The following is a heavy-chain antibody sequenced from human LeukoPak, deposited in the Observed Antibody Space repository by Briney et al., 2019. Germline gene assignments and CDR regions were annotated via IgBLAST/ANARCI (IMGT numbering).Heavy chain of an antibody. CDR1: GFTFDDYA. CDR3: AKERSPKTDY. V-gene: IGHV3-9*01. J-gene: IGHJ4*02. CDR2: ISWNSGSI. Sequence: GGSLRLSCAASGFTFDDYAMHWVRQAPGKGLEWVSGISWNSGSIGYADSVKGRFTISRDNAKNSLYLQMNSLRAEDTAVYYCAKERSPKTDYWGQGTLVTVSS.